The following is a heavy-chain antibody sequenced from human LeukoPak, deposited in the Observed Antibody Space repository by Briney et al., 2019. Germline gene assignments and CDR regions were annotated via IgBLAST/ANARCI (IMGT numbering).Heavy chain of an antibody. CDR3: ARDSVPSYYDFWSGYPADKNWFDP. CDR1: GDSISTSNSY. V-gene: IGHV4-39*07. Sequence: SETLSLTCTVSGDSISTSNSYWGWIRQPPGKGLEWIGSIYYSGNTYYNASLKSRVTISVDTSKNQFSLKLSSVTAADTAVYYCARDSVPSYYDFWSGYPADKNWFDPWGQGTLVTVSS. J-gene: IGHJ5*02. CDR2: IYYSGNT. D-gene: IGHD3-3*01.